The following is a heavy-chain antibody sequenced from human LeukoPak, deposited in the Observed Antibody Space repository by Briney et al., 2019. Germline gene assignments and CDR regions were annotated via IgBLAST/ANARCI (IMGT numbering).Heavy chain of an antibody. V-gene: IGHV3-13*01. CDR3: VRGPYCSGGSCYGHFDY. CDR1: GFTFSSYD. Sequence: GGSLRLSCAASGFTFSSYDMYWVRQSTGKGLEWVSAIGTAGDTYYPGSVKGRFTISRENAKNSSYLQMNSLRVGDTAVYYCVRGPYCSGGSCYGHFDYWGQGTLITASS. J-gene: IGHJ4*02. CDR2: IGTAGDT. D-gene: IGHD2-15*01.